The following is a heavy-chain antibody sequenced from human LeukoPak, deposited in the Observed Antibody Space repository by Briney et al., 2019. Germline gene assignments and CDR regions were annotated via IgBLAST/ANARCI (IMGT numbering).Heavy chain of an antibody. CDR2: IYYSGYT. V-gene: IGHV4-59*01. CDR1: GGSISSYY. J-gene: IGHJ6*03. Sequence: SETLSLTCTVSGGSISSYYWSWIRQPPGKGLEWIGCIYYSGYTNYKSSLKSRVTISVDTSKNQFSLKLSSVTAADTAVYYCARTTMVRGTYYMDVCGKGTKVTVSS. CDR3: ARTTMVRGTYYMDV. D-gene: IGHD3-10*01.